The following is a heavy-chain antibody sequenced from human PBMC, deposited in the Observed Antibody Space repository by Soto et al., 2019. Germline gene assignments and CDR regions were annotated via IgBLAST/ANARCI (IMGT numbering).Heavy chain of an antibody. J-gene: IGHJ6*02. CDR1: GGSISSSSYY. D-gene: IGHD6-19*01. Sequence: SETLSLTYPVSGGSISSSSYYWGWISQPPGKGLEWIGSIYYSGSTYYNPSLKSRVTMTRDTSTSTVYMELSSLRSEDTAVYYCARDPKIAVAGLYYYYYGMDVWGQGTTVTVSS. CDR3: ARDPKIAVAGLYYYYYGMDV. CDR2: IYYSGST. V-gene: IGHV4-39*07.